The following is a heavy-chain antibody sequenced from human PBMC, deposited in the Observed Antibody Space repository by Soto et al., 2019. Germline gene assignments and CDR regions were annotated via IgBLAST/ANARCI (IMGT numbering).Heavy chain of an antibody. CDR1: GGSIRNGNYY. J-gene: IGHJ5*02. D-gene: IGHD3-10*01. CDR2: INHSGST. V-gene: IGHV4-39*07. Sequence: SETLSLTCTVSGGSIRNGNYYWSWIRQPPGKGLEWIGEINHSGSTNYNPSLKSRVTISVDTSKNQFSLKLSSVTAADTAVYYCAREGRYYASGRFWWFDPWGQGTLVTVSS. CDR3: AREGRYYASGRFWWFDP.